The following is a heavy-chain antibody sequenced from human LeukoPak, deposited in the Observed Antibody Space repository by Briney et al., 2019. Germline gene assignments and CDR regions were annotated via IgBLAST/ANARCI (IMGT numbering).Heavy chain of an antibody. CDR3: VGPGYYYDSSGYYYD. CDR1: GGSISSSSYY. CDR2: IYYSGSA. D-gene: IGHD3-22*01. V-gene: IGHV4-39*01. Sequence: SETLSLTSTVSGGSISSSSYYWGWIRQPPGKGLEWNGSIYYSGSAYYNPSLKSRVSVSVDRSKYQFSLKLSSVTAAETAGEYSVGPGYYYDSSGYYYDWGQGTLVTVSS. J-gene: IGHJ4*02.